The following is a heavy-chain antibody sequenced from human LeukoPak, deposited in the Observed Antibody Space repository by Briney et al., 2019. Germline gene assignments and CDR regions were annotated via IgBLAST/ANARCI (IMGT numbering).Heavy chain of an antibody. J-gene: IGHJ5*02. CDR2: IYTSGST. D-gene: IGHD2-2*01. Sequence: SETLSLTCTVSGGSISSGSYYWSWIRQPAGKGLEWIGRIYTSGSTNYNPSLKSRVTISVDTSKNQFSLKLSSVTAADTAVYYCASLSHKYQLLGFDPWGQGTLVTVSS. V-gene: IGHV4-61*02. CDR3: ASLSHKYQLLGFDP. CDR1: GGSISSGSYY.